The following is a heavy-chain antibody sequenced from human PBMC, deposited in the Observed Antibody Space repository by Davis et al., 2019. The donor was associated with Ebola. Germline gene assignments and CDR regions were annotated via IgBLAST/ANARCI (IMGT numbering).Heavy chain of an antibody. J-gene: IGHJ6*04. CDR1: GFTFSRYG. D-gene: IGHD2-15*01. CDR3: ARDPPFCAGGSCYSYYGMDV. CDR2: ISGSGGST. Sequence: GGSLRLSCAASGFTFSRYGMNWVRRGPDKGLEWVSAISGSGGSTYYADSVKGRFTISRDNSKNTLYLQMNSLRAEDTAVYYCARDPPFCAGGSCYSYYGMDVWGKGTTVTVSS. V-gene: IGHV3-23*01.